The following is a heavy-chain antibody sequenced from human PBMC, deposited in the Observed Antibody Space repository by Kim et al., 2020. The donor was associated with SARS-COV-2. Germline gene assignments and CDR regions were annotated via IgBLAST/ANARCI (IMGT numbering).Heavy chain of an antibody. CDR3: ARQRGFYDILTGFGSYFDY. CDR2: IYYSGST. D-gene: IGHD3-9*01. Sequence: SETLSLTCTVSGGSISSGGYYWSWIRQHPGKGLEWIGYIYYSGSTYYNPSLKSRVTISVDTSKNQFSLKLSSVTAADTAVYYCARQRGFYDILTGFGSYFDYWGQGTLVTVSS. J-gene: IGHJ4*02. CDR1: GGSISSGGYY. V-gene: IGHV4-31*03.